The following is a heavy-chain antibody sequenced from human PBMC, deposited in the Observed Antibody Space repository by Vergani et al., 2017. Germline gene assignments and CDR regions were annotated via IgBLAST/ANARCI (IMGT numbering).Heavy chain of an antibody. D-gene: IGHD2-15*01. CDR3: ARVXISCSGGSCYSFHAFDI. V-gene: IGHV4-39*07. Sequence: QLQLQESGPGLVKPSETLSLTCTVSGGSISSSSYYWGWIRQPPGKGLEWIGSIYYSGSTYYNPSLKSRVTISVDKSKNQFSLKLSSVTAADTAVYYCARVXISCSGGSCYSFHAFDIWGQGTMVTVSS. CDR2: IYYSGST. J-gene: IGHJ3*02. CDR1: GGSISSSSYY.